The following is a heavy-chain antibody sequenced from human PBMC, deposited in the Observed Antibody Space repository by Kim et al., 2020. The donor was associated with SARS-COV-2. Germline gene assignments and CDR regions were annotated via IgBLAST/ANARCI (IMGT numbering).Heavy chain of an antibody. Sequence: SETLSLTCAVYGGSSSGYFWSWIRQPLGKGLEWIGEINHSGSTNYNPSLRSRVSIPVDTSKNQFSLKVISVTAADTAVYYCARGHKTLYSSNWYFDYWGQGSRVAVSS. CDR3: ARGHKTLYSSNWYFDY. D-gene: IGHD6-13*01. CDR1: GGSSSGYF. V-gene: IGHV4-34*01. CDR2: INHSGST. J-gene: IGHJ4*02.